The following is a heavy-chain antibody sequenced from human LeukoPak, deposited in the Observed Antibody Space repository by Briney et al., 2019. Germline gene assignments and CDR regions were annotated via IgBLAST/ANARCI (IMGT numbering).Heavy chain of an antibody. J-gene: IGHJ5*02. CDR3: ARGPPEYDH. CDR1: GVSISSGGYS. Sequence: SETLSLTCAVSGVSISSGGYSWSWIRQPPGKGLEWIGYIYHSGSTNYNPSLKSRVTISVDTSKNQFSLKLSSVTAADTAVYYCARGPPEYDHWGQGTLVTVSS. CDR2: IYHSGST. D-gene: IGHD6-6*01. V-gene: IGHV4-30-2*01.